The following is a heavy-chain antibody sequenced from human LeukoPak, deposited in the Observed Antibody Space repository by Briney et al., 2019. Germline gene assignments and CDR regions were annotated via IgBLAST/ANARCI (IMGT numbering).Heavy chain of an antibody. CDR3: ATARGYTGYDTRGCFDY. CDR2: ISAYNGNT. Sequence: ASVKVSCKASGYTFTSYGISWVRQAPGQGLEWMGWISAYNGNTNYAQKLQGRVTMTEDTSTDTAYMELSSLRSEDTAVYYCATARGYTGYDTRGCFDYWGPGTLVTVSS. D-gene: IGHD5-12*01. CDR1: GYTFTSYG. J-gene: IGHJ4*02. V-gene: IGHV1-18*01.